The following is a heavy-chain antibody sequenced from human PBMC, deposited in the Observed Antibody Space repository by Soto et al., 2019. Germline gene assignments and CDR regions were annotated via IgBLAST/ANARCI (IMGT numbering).Heavy chain of an antibody. CDR1: GYTLTELS. CDR3: ATSWIQLWLMSYGMDV. CDR2: FDPEDGET. D-gene: IGHD5-18*01. V-gene: IGHV1-24*01. Sequence: ASVKVSYKVSGYTLTELSMHWVRQAPGKGLEWMGGFDPEDGETIYAQKFQGRVTMTEDTSTDTAYMELSSLRSEDTAVYYCATSWIQLWLMSYGMDVWGQGTTVTVSS. J-gene: IGHJ6*02.